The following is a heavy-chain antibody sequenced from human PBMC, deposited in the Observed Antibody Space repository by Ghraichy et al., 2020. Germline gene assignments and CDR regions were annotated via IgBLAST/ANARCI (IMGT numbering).Heavy chain of an antibody. CDR2: ITGAGST. CDR3: AREPLAYGSYYIDS. Sequence: GESLNISCTGTGFTFRSYAMSWVRLAPGEGPEWVSAITGAGSTFYADSVKGRFTISRDNSKNTQYLQMNSLRVEDTAVYYCAREPLAYGSYYIDSWGQGTLVTVSS. V-gene: IGHV3-23*01. J-gene: IGHJ4*02. D-gene: IGHD3-10*01. CDR1: GFTFRSYA.